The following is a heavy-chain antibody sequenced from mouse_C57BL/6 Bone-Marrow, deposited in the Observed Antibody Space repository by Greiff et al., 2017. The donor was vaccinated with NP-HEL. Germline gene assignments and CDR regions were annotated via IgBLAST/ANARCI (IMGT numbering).Heavy chain of an antibody. CDR3: ARWDGNYDYYAMDY. Sequence: EVKLVESGGGLVQPGGSLSLSCAASGFTFTDYYMSWVRQPPGKALEWLGFIRNKANGYTTAYSASVKGRFTISRDNSQSILYLQMNAQRAEDSATYYCARWDGNYDYYAMDYWGQGTSVTVSS. D-gene: IGHD2-1*01. CDR1: GFTFTDYY. CDR2: IRNKANGYTT. J-gene: IGHJ4*01. V-gene: IGHV7-3*01.